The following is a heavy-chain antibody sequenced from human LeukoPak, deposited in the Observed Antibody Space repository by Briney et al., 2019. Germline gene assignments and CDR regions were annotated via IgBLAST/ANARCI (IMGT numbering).Heavy chain of an antibody. J-gene: IGHJ4*02. CDR3: SSGDYNSGWVD. V-gene: IGHV1-3*04. CDR2: INTGNGDT. D-gene: IGHD6-19*01. CDR1: GYTFTSYA. Sequence: GASVKVSCKASGYTFTSYAMHWVRQAPGQRLEWMGWINTGNGDTKYSQKFQGRVTITRDTSASTAYMELSSLTSEDTAVYYCSSGDYNSGWVDWGQGTLVIVSS.